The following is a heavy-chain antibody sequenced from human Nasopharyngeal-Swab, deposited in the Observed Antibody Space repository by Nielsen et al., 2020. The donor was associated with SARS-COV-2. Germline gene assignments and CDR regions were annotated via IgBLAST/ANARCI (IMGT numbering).Heavy chain of an antibody. CDR1: GFTFSSYS. J-gene: IGHJ5*02. D-gene: IGHD3-10*01. V-gene: IGHV3-21*01. CDR3: ARDKSGLLWFGELSP. CDR2: ISSSSSYI. Sequence: GESLKISCAASGFTFSSYSMNWVRQAPGKGLEWVSSISSSSSYIYYADSVKGRFTISRDNAKNSLYLRMNSLRAEDTAVYYCARDKSGLLWFGELSPWGQGTLVTVSS.